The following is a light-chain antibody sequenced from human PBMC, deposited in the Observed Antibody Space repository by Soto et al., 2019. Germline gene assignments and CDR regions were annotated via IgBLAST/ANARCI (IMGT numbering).Light chain of an antibody. Sequence: EIVMTQSPATLSGSPGERATLSCRASQSVSSNLAWYQQKPGQAPRLLIYGASTRATGIPARFSGSGSGTDFTLTISSLQSEDFAVYYCQHYNNWPPSWTFGQGTKVEI. CDR3: QHYNNWPPSWT. CDR2: GAS. CDR1: QSVSSN. V-gene: IGKV3-15*01. J-gene: IGKJ1*01.